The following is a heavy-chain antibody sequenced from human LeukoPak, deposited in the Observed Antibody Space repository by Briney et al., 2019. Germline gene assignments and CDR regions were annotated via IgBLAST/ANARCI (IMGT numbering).Heavy chain of an antibody. CDR3: ARDNRFLGRDYCYYGIDV. J-gene: IGHJ6*02. CDR1: GGSISSYY. D-gene: IGHD3-10*01. CDR2: IHYSGST. V-gene: IGHV4-59*01. Sequence: SETLSLTCTVSGGSISSYYWGWIRQPPGKGLEWIGYIHYSGSTNSNPSLKSRVTISIDTSKNQFSLTLTSVTAADTAVYYCARDNRFLGRDYCYYGIDVWGQGITVTVSS.